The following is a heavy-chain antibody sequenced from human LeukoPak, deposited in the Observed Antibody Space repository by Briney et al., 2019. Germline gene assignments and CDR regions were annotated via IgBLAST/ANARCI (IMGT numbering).Heavy chain of an antibody. CDR3: ARLIYSYGCDY. V-gene: IGHV3-11*01. CDR1: GYTFSDYY. D-gene: IGHD5-18*01. CDR2: ISSGGGTI. J-gene: IGHJ4*02. Sequence: PGGSLRLSCAASGYTFSDYYMSWIRQAPGKGLEWVSYISSGGGTIYYADSVKGRFTISRDNAKNSLYLQMNSLRAEDTAVYYCARLIYSYGCDYWGQGTLVTVSS.